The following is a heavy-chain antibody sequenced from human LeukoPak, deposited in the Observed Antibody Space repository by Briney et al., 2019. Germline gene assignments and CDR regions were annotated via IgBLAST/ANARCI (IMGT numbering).Heavy chain of an antibody. D-gene: IGHD6-19*01. CDR1: GFTFSSCA. Sequence: PGRSLRLSRAASGFTFSSCAMHWVRQAPRKGLEYVSAISSNGDSTYYTNSVKGRFTISRDNSKNTLYLQMGSLRAEDMAVYYCAREDVAGAYYYYYGMDVWGQGTTVTVSS. J-gene: IGHJ6*02. CDR3: AREDVAGAYYYYYGMDV. V-gene: IGHV3-64*01. CDR2: ISSNGDST.